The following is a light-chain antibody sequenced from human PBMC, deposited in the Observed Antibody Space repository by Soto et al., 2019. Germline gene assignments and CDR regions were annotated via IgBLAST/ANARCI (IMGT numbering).Light chain of an antibody. V-gene: IGLV2-8*01. J-gene: IGLJ3*02. Sequence: QSALTQPPSAYGSPEQSVTISCNGTSSDVGGYNYVSWYQQHPGKAPKLMIYEVSKRPSGVPDRFSGAKSGNTASLTVSGLQAEDEADYYCNSYAGSNNWVFGGGTKLTVL. CDR1: SSDVGGYNY. CDR3: NSYAGSNNWV. CDR2: EVS.